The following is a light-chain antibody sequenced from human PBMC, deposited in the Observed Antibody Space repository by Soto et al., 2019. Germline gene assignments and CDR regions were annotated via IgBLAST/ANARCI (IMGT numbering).Light chain of an antibody. J-gene: IGKJ1*01. V-gene: IGKV3-20*01. CDR3: QQYGSSGT. Sequence: VMTQSPATLSLSPGERATLSCRASQSVSSKLVWYQQKPGQAPRLLIYGASSRATGIPDRFSGSGSGTDFTLTISRLEPEDFAVYYCQQYGSSGTFGQGTKVDIK. CDR1: QSVSSK. CDR2: GAS.